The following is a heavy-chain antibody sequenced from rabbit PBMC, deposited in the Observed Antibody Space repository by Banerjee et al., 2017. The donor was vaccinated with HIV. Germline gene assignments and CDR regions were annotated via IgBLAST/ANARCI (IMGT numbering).Heavy chain of an antibody. Sequence: QEQLEESGGDLVKPEGSLTLTCTASGFSFSNKYVMCWVRQAPGKGLEWIAMIYAGSGRAYYASWVNGRFTISKTSSTTVTLQMTSLTAADTATYFCAGGYGSYDRYGMDLWGPGTLVTVS. CDR2: IYAGSGRA. CDR3: AGGYGSYDRYGMDL. J-gene: IGHJ6*01. CDR1: GFSFSNKYV. D-gene: IGHD6-1*01. V-gene: IGHV1S45*01.